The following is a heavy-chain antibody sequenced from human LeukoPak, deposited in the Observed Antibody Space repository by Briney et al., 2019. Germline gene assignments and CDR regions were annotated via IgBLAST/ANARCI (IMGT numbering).Heavy chain of an antibody. CDR1: GFTFSRYA. CDR2: ISGSGGST. J-gene: IGHJ6*03. D-gene: IGHD3-3*01. CDR3: AKGLGDFWSGYYTGYYYYMDV. V-gene: IGHV3-23*01. Sequence: GGSLRLSCAASGFTFSRYAMSWVRQAPGKGLEWVLAISGSGGSTYYADSVKGRFTISRDNSKNTLYLQMNSLRAEDTAVYYCAKGLGDFWSGYYTGYYYYMDVWGKGTTVTVSS.